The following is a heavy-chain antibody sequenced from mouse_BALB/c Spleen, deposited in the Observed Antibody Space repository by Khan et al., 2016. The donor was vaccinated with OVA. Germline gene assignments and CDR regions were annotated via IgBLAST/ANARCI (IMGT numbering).Heavy chain of an antibody. CDR1: GYTFTTAG. CDR2: INTHSGVP. V-gene: IGHV9-4*02. J-gene: IGHJ4*01. Sequence: QIQLAQSGPELKKPGETVRISCKASGYTFTTAGMQWVQKMPGKGLKWIGWINTHSGVPKYAEDFKGRFAFSLETSASTVYLQITNLQNEETATYFCARGGAAYYRNDGGAMNYWGQGTSVTVSS. D-gene: IGHD2-14*01. CDR3: ARGGAAYYRNDGGAMNY.